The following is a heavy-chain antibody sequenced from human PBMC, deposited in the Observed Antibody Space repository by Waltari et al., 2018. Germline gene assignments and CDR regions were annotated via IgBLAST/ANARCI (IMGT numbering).Heavy chain of an antibody. Sequence: QVQLVGSGGGVVQPGESLRLACGASGFLFTRQGVSWVRQAPGKGLEWVSVTWNDGSSKYSTDSVKGRFTSSRDNSKNTLYLQMNSLRAEDTAVYYCGKARVGNSFIDYWGQGTLVTVSS. CDR1: GFLFTRQG. CDR2: TWNDGSSK. V-gene: IGHV3-33*06. CDR3: GKARVGNSFIDY. D-gene: IGHD1-26*01. J-gene: IGHJ4*02.